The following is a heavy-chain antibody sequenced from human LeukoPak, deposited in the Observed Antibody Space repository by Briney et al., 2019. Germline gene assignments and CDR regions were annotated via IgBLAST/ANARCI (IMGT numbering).Heavy chain of an antibody. CDR2: IYSGGGT. J-gene: IGHJ4*02. D-gene: IGHD4/OR15-4a*01. V-gene: IGHV3-53*01. CDR1: GFSVSTNY. Sequence: GGSLRLSCAASGFSVSTNYMSWVRQVPGKGLEWVSVIYSGGGTNYADSVKGRFTISRDNSKNTLYLQMNSLRAEDTAVYYCARRAGAYSHPYDYWGQGTLVTVSS. CDR3: ARRAGAYSHPYDY.